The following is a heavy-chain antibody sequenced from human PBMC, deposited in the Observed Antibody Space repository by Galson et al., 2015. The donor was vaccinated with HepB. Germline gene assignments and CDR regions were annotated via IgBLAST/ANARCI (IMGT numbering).Heavy chain of an antibody. J-gene: IGHJ6*02. D-gene: IGHD3-9*01. V-gene: IGHV3-30*03. CDR1: GFTFYSYG. CDR3: ARDRVPGYYKRYDHYGMDV. Sequence: SLRLSCAASGFTFYSYGMHWVRQAPGKGLQWVALISYDGNSKYYADSVRGRLTISRDNSKNTLYLQMNSLRDEDTAVYYCARDRVPGYYKRYDHYGMDVWGQGTTVTVSS. CDR2: ISYDGNSK.